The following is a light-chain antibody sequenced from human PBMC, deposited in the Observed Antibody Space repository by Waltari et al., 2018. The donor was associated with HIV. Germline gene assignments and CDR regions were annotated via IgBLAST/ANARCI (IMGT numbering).Light chain of an antibody. Sequence: DIVMTQSPDSLAVSLLERATIKCKSRQNVFYSSNNRNYFSWYQQKAGQPPKLIIYWASSRQSGVPDRFSCSGSGTDFTLTISSLQAEDVAVYFCQQTYTIPPTFGGGTKVEIK. CDR1: QNVFYSSNNRNY. J-gene: IGKJ4*01. V-gene: IGKV4-1*01. CDR3: QQTYTIPPT. CDR2: WAS.